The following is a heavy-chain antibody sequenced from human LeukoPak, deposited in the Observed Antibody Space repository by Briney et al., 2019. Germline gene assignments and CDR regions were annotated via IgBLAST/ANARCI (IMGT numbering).Heavy chain of an antibody. Sequence: SETLSLTCAVYGGSFSGYYRSWIRQPPGKGLEWIGEINHSGSTNYNPSLKSRVTISVDTSKNQFSLKLSSVTAADTAVYYCARSNLGYSSSWRSFDYWGRGTLVTVSS. J-gene: IGHJ4*02. D-gene: IGHD6-13*01. CDR2: INHSGST. CDR3: ARSNLGYSSSWRSFDY. CDR1: GGSFSGYY. V-gene: IGHV4-34*01.